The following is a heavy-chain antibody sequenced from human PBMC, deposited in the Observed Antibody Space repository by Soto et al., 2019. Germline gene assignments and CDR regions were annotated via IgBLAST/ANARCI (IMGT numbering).Heavy chain of an antibody. CDR3: ARYLRGGYDSRYYYGMDV. CDR1: GGSISSYY. V-gene: IGHV4-59*01. Sequence: SEILSLTCTVSGGSISSYYWSWIRQPPGKGLEWIGYIYYSGSTNYNPSLKSRVTISVDTSKNQFSLKLSSVTAADTAVYYCARYLRGGYDSRYYYGMDVWGQGTTVTVSS. D-gene: IGHD5-12*01. J-gene: IGHJ6*02. CDR2: IYYSGST.